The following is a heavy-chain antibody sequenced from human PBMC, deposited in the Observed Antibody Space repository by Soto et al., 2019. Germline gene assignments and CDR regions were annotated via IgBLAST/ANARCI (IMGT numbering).Heavy chain of an antibody. CDR1: GGSISSSSYY. CDR2: IYYSGST. J-gene: IGHJ5*01. CDR3: ARHLSSPSYTAYMNWFDP. V-gene: IGHV4-39*01. Sequence: PSETLPLTCTVSGGSISSSSYYWGWIRQPPGKGLEWIGSIYYSGSTYSNPSLKSRVTISVDTSKNQFSLKLSSVTAADTAVYYCARHLSSPSYTAYMNWFDPFGQGTVVTVSS. D-gene: IGHD3-16*01.